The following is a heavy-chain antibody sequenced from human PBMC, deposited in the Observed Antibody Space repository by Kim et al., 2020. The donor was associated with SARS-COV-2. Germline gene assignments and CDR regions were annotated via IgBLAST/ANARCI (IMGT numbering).Heavy chain of an antibody. V-gene: IGHV4-39*01. CDR1: GGSISSSSYY. CDR3: ARHKKLKTYYYGSGSFDAFDI. D-gene: IGHD3-10*01. CDR2: IYYSGST. Sequence: SETLSLTCTVSGGSISSSSYYWGWIRQPPGKGLEWIGSIYYSGSTYYNPSLKSRVTISVDTSKNQFSLKLSSVTAADTAVYYCARHKKLKTYYYGSGSFDAFDIWGQGTMVTVSS. J-gene: IGHJ3*02.